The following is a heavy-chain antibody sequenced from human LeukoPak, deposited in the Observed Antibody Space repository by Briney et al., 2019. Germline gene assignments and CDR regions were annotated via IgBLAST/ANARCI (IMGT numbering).Heavy chain of an antibody. Sequence: ASVKVSCKASGYTFTSYYMHWVRQAPGQGLEWMGIINPSGGSTSYAQKFQGRVTMTRDMSTSTVYMELSSLRSEDTAVYYCALYCSGGSCYAPDNWFDPWGQGTLVTVSS. CDR2: INPSGGST. J-gene: IGHJ5*02. V-gene: IGHV1-46*01. D-gene: IGHD2-15*01. CDR3: ALYCSGGSCYAPDNWFDP. CDR1: GYTFTSYY.